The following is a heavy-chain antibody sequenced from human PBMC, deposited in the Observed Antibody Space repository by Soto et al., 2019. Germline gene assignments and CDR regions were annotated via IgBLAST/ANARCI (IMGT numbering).Heavy chain of an antibody. CDR3: AKVRTWTYLDY. Sequence: GGSLRLSCAASGFPFSTYAMTWVRQAPGKGLEWVSSISGGGDTTYYAGSVKGRFTISRDNSKSTLYLQMNSLRAEDTAVYYCAKVRTWTYLDYWGQAILVTVSS. CDR2: ISGGGDTT. CDR1: GFPFSTYA. J-gene: IGHJ4*02. D-gene: IGHD1-1*01. V-gene: IGHV3-23*01.